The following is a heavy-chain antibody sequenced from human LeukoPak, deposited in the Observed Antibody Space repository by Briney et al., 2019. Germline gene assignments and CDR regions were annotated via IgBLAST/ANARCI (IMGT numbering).Heavy chain of an antibody. CDR3: TRDGIPETNWSGYYIDY. D-gene: IGHD3-3*01. CDR2: IRSKTHGGTT. Sequence: GGSLRLSCTASGFTFGDYAMSWVCQAPGKGLEWVGFIRSKTHGGTTEFAAPVKGRFSISRDDSKRIAYLQMNSLKTEDTAVYYCTRDGIPETNWSGYYIDYWGQGTLVTVSS. CDR1: GFTFGDYA. V-gene: IGHV3-49*04. J-gene: IGHJ4*02.